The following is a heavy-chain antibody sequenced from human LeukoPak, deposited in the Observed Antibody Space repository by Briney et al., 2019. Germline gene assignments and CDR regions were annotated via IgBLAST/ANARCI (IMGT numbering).Heavy chain of an antibody. CDR2: IIPIFGTA. V-gene: IGHV1-69*06. CDR3: ARGRPTTSIAAAGVNWFDP. Sequence: SVKVSCKASGGTFSSYAISWARQAPGQGLEWMGGIIPIFGTANYAQKFQGRVTITADKSTSTAYMELSSLRSEDTAVYYCARGRPTTSIAAAGVNWFDPWGQGTLVTVSS. CDR1: GGTFSSYA. D-gene: IGHD6-13*01. J-gene: IGHJ5*02.